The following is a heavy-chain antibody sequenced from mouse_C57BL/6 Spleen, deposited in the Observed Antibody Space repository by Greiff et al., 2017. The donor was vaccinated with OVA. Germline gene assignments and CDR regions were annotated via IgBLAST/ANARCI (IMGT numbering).Heavy chain of an antibody. V-gene: IGHV1-64*01. D-gene: IGHD2-4*01. CDR3: ARSYDSPLAMDY. CDR2: IHPNSGST. Sequence: QVQLKQPGAELVKPGASVKLSCKASGYTFTSYWMHWVKQRPGQGLEWIGMIHPNSGSTNYNEKFKSKATLTVDKSSSTAYMQLSSLTSEDSAVYYCARSYDSPLAMDYWGQGTSVTVSS. J-gene: IGHJ4*01. CDR1: GYTFTSYW.